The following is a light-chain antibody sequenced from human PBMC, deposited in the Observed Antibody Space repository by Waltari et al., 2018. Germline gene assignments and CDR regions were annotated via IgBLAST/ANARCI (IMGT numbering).Light chain of an antibody. Sequence: DIQMTQSPSSVSASVGDRVNITCRTSESISSFLNWYQQTPGRAPKLLIYAASALQSEVPSRFSGRGSGTEFTLTISSLQPDDFATYYCQQIYSGVTFGPGTRVDLK. CDR1: ESISSF. J-gene: IGKJ3*01. CDR3: QQIYSGVT. CDR2: AAS. V-gene: IGKV1-39*01.